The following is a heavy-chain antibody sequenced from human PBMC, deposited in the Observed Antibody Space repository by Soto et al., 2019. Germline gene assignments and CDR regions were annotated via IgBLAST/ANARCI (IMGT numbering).Heavy chain of an antibody. CDR3: ARDIMGTNYYYYGMDV. CDR1: SGAISSYY. D-gene: IGHD2-8*01. CDR2: IYYSGST. Sequence: PSGTVWLTGTECSGAISSYYWSWIRQPPGKGLEWIGYIYYSGSTNYNPSLKSRVTISVDTSKNQFSLKLSSVTAADTAVYYCARDIMGTNYYYYGMDVWGQGTTVTVSS. V-gene: IGHV4-59*01. J-gene: IGHJ6*02.